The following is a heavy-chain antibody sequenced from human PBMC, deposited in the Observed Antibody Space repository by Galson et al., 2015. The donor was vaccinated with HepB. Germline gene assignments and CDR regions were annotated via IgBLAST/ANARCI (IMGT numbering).Heavy chain of an antibody. V-gene: IGHV3-23*01. CDR3: AKAKNTSVYYEGD. CDR1: GFTFSSYP. Sequence: SLRLSCAASGFTFSSYPMNWLRQAPGKGLEWVSTISSRGGSTYYADSVKGRFTISRDNSKDTLYLQMTSLRAADTAVYYCAKAKNTSVYYEGDWGQGILVTVSS. D-gene: IGHD5/OR15-5a*01. CDR2: ISSRGGST. J-gene: IGHJ4*02.